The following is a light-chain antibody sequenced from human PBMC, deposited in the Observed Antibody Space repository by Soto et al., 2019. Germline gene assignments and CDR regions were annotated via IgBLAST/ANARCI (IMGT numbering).Light chain of an antibody. J-gene: IGKJ2*01. CDR3: QQYGSSPYT. V-gene: IGKV3-20*01. CDR1: QSVSRSY. Sequence: EIVLTQSPGTLSLSPGERATLSCRASQSVSRSYLAWYQQKPGQAPRLLLYGASSRATGIPDRFSGSGSGTDFTLTISRLEPEDLAVYYCQQYGSSPYTFGQGTKLEIK. CDR2: GAS.